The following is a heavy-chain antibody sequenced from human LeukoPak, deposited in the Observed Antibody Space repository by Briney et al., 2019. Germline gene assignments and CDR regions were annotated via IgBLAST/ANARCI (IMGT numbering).Heavy chain of an antibody. V-gene: IGHV3-30*02. Sequence: GGSLRLSCAASGFTFSSCGMHWVRQAPGKGLEWVAFIRSDGSIKYYADSVKGRFTISRDNSKNTLYLQMSSLRPEDTAVYCCAKDLPAAYFDYWGQGTLVTVSS. CDR3: AKDLPAAYFDY. CDR2: IRSDGSIK. D-gene: IGHD2-2*01. J-gene: IGHJ4*02. CDR1: GFTFSSCG.